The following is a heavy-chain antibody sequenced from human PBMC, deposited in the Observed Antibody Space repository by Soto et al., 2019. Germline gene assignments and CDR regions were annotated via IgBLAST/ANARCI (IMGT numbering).Heavy chain of an antibody. CDR2: ITSSGSTV. CDR3: ARESVKIFGVDVFDY. CDR1: GFSFSNYE. J-gene: IGHJ4*02. D-gene: IGHD3-3*01. V-gene: IGHV3-48*03. Sequence: GGSLRLSCAVSGFSFSNYEMNWVRQGPGKGLEWVSYITSSGSTVYYADSVKGRFTISRDNAKNSLYLQMNSLRAEDTAVYYCARESVKIFGVDVFDYWGQGTLVTVSS.